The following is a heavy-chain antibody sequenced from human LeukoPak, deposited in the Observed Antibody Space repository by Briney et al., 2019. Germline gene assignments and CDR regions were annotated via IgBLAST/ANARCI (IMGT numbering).Heavy chain of an antibody. D-gene: IGHD3-10*01. CDR1: GFTFSNYN. V-gene: IGHV3-21*01. CDR2: ISTRSTYI. Sequence: GGSLRLSCAASGFTFSNYNMNWVRQAPGKGLEWVSCISTRSTYIYYADSVKGRFTISRDNAKNSLYLQMNSLRADDTAVYYCAREEEWYASGTYYKGFDSWGQGALVTVSS. CDR3: AREEEWYASGTYYKGFDS. J-gene: IGHJ4*02.